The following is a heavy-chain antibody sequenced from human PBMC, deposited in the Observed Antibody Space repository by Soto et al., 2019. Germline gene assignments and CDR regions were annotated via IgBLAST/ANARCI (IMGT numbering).Heavy chain of an antibody. D-gene: IGHD3-22*01. J-gene: IGHJ4*02. CDR1: GFTFSNYW. Sequence: GGSLRLSCAASGFTFSNYWMSLVRQAPGKGLEWVANIKQDGSHKYYVDSVKGRFTMSRDNAENSLYLQMSSLRAEDTAVYYCARGSSVYDSSGYAFDFRGQGSLVTVSS. CDR3: ARGSSVYDSSGYAFDF. CDR2: IKQDGSHK. V-gene: IGHV3-7*01.